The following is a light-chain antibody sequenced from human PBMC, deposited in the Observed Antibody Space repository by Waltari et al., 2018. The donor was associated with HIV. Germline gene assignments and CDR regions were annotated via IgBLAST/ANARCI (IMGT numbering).Light chain of an antibody. CDR1: SSNIGSNP. J-gene: IGLJ2*01. V-gene: IGLV1-44*01. Sequence: QSVLTQPPSASGTPGQRVTISCSGSSSNIGSNPVNWYQHLPGPAPKVLIYSNNQRPSEVPDRFSGSKSGTSVSLAISGLQSEDEADYYCATWDDSLNGVVFGGGTKLTV. CDR3: ATWDDSLNGVV. CDR2: SNN.